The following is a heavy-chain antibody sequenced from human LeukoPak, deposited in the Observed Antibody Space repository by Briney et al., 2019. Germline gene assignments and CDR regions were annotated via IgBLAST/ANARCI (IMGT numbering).Heavy chain of an antibody. CDR2: IWYDGSKK. Sequence: GGSLRLSCATSGFTFSSHGFHWVRQAPGKGLEWEAVIWYDGSKKYYVDSVKGRFTISRDNSKNTLYLQMNSLRAEDTAVYYCARDPDSSFDYWGQGTLVTVSS. J-gene: IGHJ4*02. CDR3: ARDPDSSFDY. D-gene: IGHD1-14*01. V-gene: IGHV3-33*01. CDR1: GFTFSSHG.